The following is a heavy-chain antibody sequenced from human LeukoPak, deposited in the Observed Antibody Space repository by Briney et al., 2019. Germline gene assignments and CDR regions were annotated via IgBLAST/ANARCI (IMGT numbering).Heavy chain of an antibody. Sequence: SETLSLTCTVSGGSFSGYYWSWIRQPPGQGLEWNGYIYYSGSTNYNPSLKSRVTISVDTSKNQFSLKLNSVTTADTAVYYCARVHREVAGQFVPCGQGDLVTVS. CDR1: GGSFSGYY. CDR3: ARVHREVAGQFVP. CDR2: IYYSGST. J-gene: IGHJ5*02. V-gene: IGHV4-59*01. D-gene: IGHD2-15*01.